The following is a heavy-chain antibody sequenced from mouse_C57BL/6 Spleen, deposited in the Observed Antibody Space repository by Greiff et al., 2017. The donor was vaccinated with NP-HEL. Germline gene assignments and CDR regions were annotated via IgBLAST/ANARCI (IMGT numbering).Heavy chain of an antibody. CDR3: ARYYYGPVRYFDY. Sequence: QVQLQQPGAELVKPGASVKMSCKASGYTFTSYWITWVKQRPGQGLEWIGDIYPGSGSTNYNEKFKSKATLTVATSSSTAYMQLRSLTSKDSAVYYCARYYYGPVRYFDYWGQGTTLTVSS. CDR1: GYTFTSYW. D-gene: IGHD1-1*01. CDR2: IYPGSGST. V-gene: IGHV1-55*01. J-gene: IGHJ2*01.